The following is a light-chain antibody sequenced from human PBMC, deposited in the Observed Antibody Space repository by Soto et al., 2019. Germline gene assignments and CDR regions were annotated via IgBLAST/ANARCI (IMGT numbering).Light chain of an antibody. CDR1: QSISSW. CDR2: DAS. J-gene: IGKJ1*01. Sequence: DIHMTQSPSSLSASVLDRFTITCRASQSISSWLAWYQQKPGKAPKLLIYDASSLESGVPSRFSGSGSGTEFTLTISSLQPDDFATYYCQQYNSYSPWTFGQGTKVDIK. V-gene: IGKV1-5*01. CDR3: QQYNSYSPWT.